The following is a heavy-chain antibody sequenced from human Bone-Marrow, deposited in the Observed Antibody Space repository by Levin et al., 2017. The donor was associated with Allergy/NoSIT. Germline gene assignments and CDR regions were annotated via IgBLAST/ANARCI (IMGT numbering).Heavy chain of an antibody. CDR2: ISYDGSNK. CDR3: ASPGYYDSSGYHLPYFDY. V-gene: IGHV3-30-3*01. D-gene: IGHD3-22*01. J-gene: IGHJ4*02. CDR1: GFTFRNFA. Sequence: PGGSLRLSCAASGFTFRNFAMHWVRQAPGKGLEWVAVISYDGSNKDYADSVKGRFTISRDNSKNTLYVQMNSLRAEDTAVYYCASPGYYDSSGYHLPYFDYWGQGILVTVSS.